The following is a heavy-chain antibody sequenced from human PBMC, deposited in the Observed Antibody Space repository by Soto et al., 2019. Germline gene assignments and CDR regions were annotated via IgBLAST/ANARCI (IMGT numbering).Heavy chain of an antibody. Sequence: QVQLVQSGAEVKKPGSSVKVSCQASGGSFSDYAISWVRQAPGQGLEWMGGIIPMLGIADNAQKFQGRVIITADEYTSTVYMELSSVRSEDTAVYYCARDGDYYDSSGFQRDYHYYGMDGWGQGTTVTVAS. CDR1: GGSFSDYA. CDR2: IIPMLGIA. D-gene: IGHD3-22*01. J-gene: IGHJ6*02. CDR3: ARDGDYYDSSGFQRDYHYYGMDG. V-gene: IGHV1-69*01.